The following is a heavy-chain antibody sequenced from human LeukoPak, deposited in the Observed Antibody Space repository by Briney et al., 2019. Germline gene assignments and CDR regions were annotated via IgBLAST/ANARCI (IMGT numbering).Heavy chain of an antibody. J-gene: IGHJ4*02. CDR1: GGSISSSSYY. CDR3: VRVPRRQQVLFYFDH. D-gene: IGHD6-13*01. V-gene: IGHV4-39*01. CDR2: IYYSGTT. Sequence: SETLSLTCTVSGGSISSSSYYWGWIRQPPGKGLEWIGSIYYSGTTYYNPSLKSRVTIPVDTSKNQFSLKLSSVTAADTAVYYCVRVPRRQQVLFYFDHWGQGTLVTVSS.